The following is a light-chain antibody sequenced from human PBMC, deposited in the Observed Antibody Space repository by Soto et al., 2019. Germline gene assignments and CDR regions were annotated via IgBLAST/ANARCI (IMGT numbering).Light chain of an antibody. V-gene: IGKV3-20*01. CDR1: QSVSAGY. CDR2: ETS. CDR3: QQYGNSPT. Sequence: DIVFTQCPCTPSLSPGERATLSCRASQSVSAGYFAWYQQKPGQAPRLIIYETSSRMTGIPDRFSGSGSGTDFTLTISRLEPEDFAVYYCQQYGNSPTFGQGTKVDIK. J-gene: IGKJ1*01.